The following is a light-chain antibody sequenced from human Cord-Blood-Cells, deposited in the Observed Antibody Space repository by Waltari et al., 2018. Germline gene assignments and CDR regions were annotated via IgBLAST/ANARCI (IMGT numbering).Light chain of an antibody. J-gene: IGLJ2*01. CDR2: QDS. CDR1: QLGDKY. CDR3: QAWEGV. Sequence: SYELTQPPSVSVSPGQPASITCSGDQLGDKYACWYQQKPGQSPVLVIYQDSKRPSGIPERFSGSNSGNTATLTISGTQAMDETDYYCQAWEGVFGGGTKLTVL. V-gene: IGLV3-1*01.